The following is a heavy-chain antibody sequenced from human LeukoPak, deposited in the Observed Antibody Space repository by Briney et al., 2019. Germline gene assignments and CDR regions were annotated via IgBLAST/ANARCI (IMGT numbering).Heavy chain of an antibody. J-gene: IGHJ4*02. CDR3: ARGRRFHASGTYSSAAPDY. CDR2: VSYSGTP. V-gene: IGHV4-59*01. D-gene: IGHD3-10*01. CDR1: TASISPFF. Sequence: PSETLSLTCTVSTASISPFFWNWIRQSPGKGFEWIGYVSYSGTPTYNPSLRSRVTISIDTSKNQFSLNLSSVTAADTALYYCARGRRFHASGTYSSAAPDYWGQGILVTVSS.